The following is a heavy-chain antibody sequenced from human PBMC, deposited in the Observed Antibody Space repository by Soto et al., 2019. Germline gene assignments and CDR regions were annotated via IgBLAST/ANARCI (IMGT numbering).Heavy chain of an antibody. Sequence: ASVKVSCKXSGYTFTNHGINWVRQAPGQGLEWMGWINPYNANTNYAQKLQGRVTMTTDTSTSTAYMDLRSLTSDDTAVYYCARDRVAGIWGDAFDIWGQGTMVTVSS. J-gene: IGHJ3*02. D-gene: IGHD3-16*01. CDR3: ARDRVAGIWGDAFDI. V-gene: IGHV1-18*04. CDR2: INPYNANT. CDR1: GYTFTNHG.